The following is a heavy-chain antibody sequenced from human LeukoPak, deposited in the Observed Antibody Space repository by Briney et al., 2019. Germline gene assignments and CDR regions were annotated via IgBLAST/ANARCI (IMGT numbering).Heavy chain of an antibody. Sequence: SETLSHTSTQPGGSPSISNACTRPQPPGKGLEYIGYISYIGNTKYNPSLKSRVTISVDTSKNQFSLKLNSVTAADTAVYYGARCWSTNNNSLLLQLWRQGILVTVSS. CDR1: GGSPSISN. V-gene: IGHV4-59*01. CDR3: ARCWSTNNNSLLLQL. D-gene: IGHD1-1*01. J-gene: IGHJ4*02. CDR2: ISYIGNT.